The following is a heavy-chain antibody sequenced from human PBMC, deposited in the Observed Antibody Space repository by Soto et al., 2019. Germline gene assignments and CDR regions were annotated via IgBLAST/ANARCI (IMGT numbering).Heavy chain of an antibody. J-gene: IGHJ6*02. D-gene: IGHD1-7*01. CDR1: GGTFSSYA. V-gene: IGHV1-69*01. CDR2: IIPIFGTP. CDR3: AREYNWNSIYYGMDV. Sequence: QVQLVQSGAEVKKPGSSVKVSCKASGGTFSSYAISWVRQAPGQVLEGMGGIIPIFGTPNYAQKFQGRVTITAGESTSTVYMELGSLRSEDTAVFYCAREYNWNSIYYGMDVWGQGTTVTVSS.